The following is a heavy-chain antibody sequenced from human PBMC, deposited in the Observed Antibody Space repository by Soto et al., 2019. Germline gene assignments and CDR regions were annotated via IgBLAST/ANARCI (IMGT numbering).Heavy chain of an antibody. CDR2: IYYSGST. J-gene: IGHJ4*02. CDR3: ATSAGGLVDY. CDR1: GGSISSSSYY. Sequence: QLQLQESGPGLVKPSETLSLTCTVSGGSISSSSYYWGWIRQPPGKGLEWIGSIYYSGSTYYNPSLKRRVTISVDTSKNQFSLKLSSVAAADTAVYYCATSAGGLVDYWGQGTLVTVSS. V-gene: IGHV4-39*01. D-gene: IGHD2-15*01.